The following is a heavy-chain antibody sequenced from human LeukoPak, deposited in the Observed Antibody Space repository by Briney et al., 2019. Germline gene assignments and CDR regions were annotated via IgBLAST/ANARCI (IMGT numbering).Heavy chain of an antibody. J-gene: IGHJ4*02. V-gene: IGHV4-59*08. CDR1: GGSISGYY. D-gene: IGHD2-2*01. CDR3: ARQGRVGSSEIDY. Sequence: PSETLSLTCTVSGGSISGYYWTWIRQPPGKALEWIGYIYYSGNTNYNPSLKSRVTMSVDTSKNQFSLKLSSVTAADTAVYYCARQGRVGSSEIDYWGQGTLVTVSS. CDR2: IYYSGNT.